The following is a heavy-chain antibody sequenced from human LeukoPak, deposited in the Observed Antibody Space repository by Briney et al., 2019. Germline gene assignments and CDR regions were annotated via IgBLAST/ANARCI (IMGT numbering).Heavy chain of an antibody. J-gene: IGHJ4*02. CDR1: GYTFTSYG. CDR2: ISAYNGNT. V-gene: IGHV1-18*01. D-gene: IGHD2-2*01. CDR3: ARGRTYCSSTSCYKYYFDY. Sequence: ASVKVSCKASGYTFTSYGISWVRQAPGQGLGWMGWISAYNGNTNYAQKLQGRVTMTTDTSTSTAYMELRSLRSDDTAVYYCARGRTYCSSTSCYKYYFDYWGQGTLVTVSS.